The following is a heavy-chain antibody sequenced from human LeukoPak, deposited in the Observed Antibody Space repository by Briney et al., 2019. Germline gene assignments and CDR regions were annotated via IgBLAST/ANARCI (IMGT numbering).Heavy chain of an antibody. J-gene: IGHJ4*02. V-gene: IGHV4-59*01. D-gene: IGHD1-26*01. CDR1: GACISRYY. Sequence: SETLSLTCTVSGACISRYYWSWIRQPPGKGLEWMGYIYYSGSNNSHPSLESRVTTSVDTSKKPFFLKMSSVTAADTAVYYWARVLGGATHYLDYWGQGTLVTVSS. CDR3: ARVLGGATHYLDY. CDR2: IYYSGSN.